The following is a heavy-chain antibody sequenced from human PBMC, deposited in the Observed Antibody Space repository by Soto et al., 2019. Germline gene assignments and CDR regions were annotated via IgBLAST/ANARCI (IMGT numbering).Heavy chain of an antibody. CDR2: MQPRDGRT. Sequence: QVQLVQSGAEVREPGASVKVSCKASGYSFSSLDINWVRQTTGQGLEWMGWMQPRDGRTGYAQKFQGRVTMTRDTSINTDYRELSSLTSDDTAFYYCARGVTAGVDYWGQGTLVTVSS. CDR3: ARGVTAGVDY. D-gene: IGHD1-26*01. CDR1: GYSFSSLD. J-gene: IGHJ4*02. V-gene: IGHV1-8*01.